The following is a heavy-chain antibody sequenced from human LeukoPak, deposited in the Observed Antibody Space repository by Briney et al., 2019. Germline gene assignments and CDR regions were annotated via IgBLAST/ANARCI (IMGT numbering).Heavy chain of an antibody. CDR1: GFTFSSYA. CDR3: AKAIVVVVAATPGY. V-gene: IGHV3-23*01. Sequence: GGSLRLSCAASGFTFSSYAMSWVRQAPGKGLEWVSAISGSGGSTYYADSVKGRFTISRDNSKNTLYLQMNSLRAEDTAVYYCAKAIVVVVAATPGYWGQGTLVTVSS. CDR2: ISGSGGST. J-gene: IGHJ4*02. D-gene: IGHD2-15*01.